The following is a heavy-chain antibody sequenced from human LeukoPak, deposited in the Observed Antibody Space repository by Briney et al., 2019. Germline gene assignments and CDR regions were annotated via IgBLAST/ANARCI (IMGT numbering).Heavy chain of an antibody. J-gene: IGHJ4*02. CDR2: VSWNSGSI. CDR3: AKDIGDGDHDY. D-gene: IGHD4-17*01. CDR1: GFIFNNYA. V-gene: IGHV3-9*01. Sequence: GGSLRLSCAGSGFIFNNYAMHWVRQPPGKGLEWVSGVSWNSGSIDYADSVKGRFTISRDNAKNSLYLQMNSLRAEDTAVYYCAKDIGDGDHDYWGQGTLVTVSS.